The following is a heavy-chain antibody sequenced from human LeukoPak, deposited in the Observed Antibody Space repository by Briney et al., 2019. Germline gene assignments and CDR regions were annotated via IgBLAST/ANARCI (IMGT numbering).Heavy chain of an antibody. CDR1: GFTFSSYW. D-gene: IGHD2-2*01. CDR3: ARGPRYCSSTSCETFDY. V-gene: IGHV3-74*01. Sequence: PGGSLRLSCAASGFTFSSYWMHWVRQAPGKGLVWVSRINSDGSSTSYADSVEGRFTISRDNAKNTLYLQMNSLRAEDTAVYYCARGPRYCSSTSCETFDYWGQGTLVTVSS. J-gene: IGHJ4*02. CDR2: INSDGSST.